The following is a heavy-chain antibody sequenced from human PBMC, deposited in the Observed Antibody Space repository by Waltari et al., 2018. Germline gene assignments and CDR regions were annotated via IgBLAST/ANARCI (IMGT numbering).Heavy chain of an antibody. CDR3: ARLGYSSSWFLYWYFDL. J-gene: IGHJ2*01. D-gene: IGHD6-13*01. CDR2: ISSSSSTI. CDR1: GFTFSSYS. V-gene: IGHV3-48*01. Sequence: EVQLVESGGGLVQPGGSLRLSCAASGFTFSSYSMNWVRQATGKGLEWVSYISSSSSTIYYADSVKGRFTISRDNAKNSLYLQMNSLRAEDTAVYYCARLGYSSSWFLYWYFDLWGRGTLVTVSS.